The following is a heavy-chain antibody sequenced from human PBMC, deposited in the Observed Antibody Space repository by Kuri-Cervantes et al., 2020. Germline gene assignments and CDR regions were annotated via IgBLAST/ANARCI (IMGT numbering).Heavy chain of an antibody. CDR3: ARHAAAGPLYYFDY. CDR2: IYYSGST. D-gene: IGHD6-13*01. Sequence: SETLSLTCTVSGGSISSYYWSWIRRPPGKGLEYIGYIYYSGSTNYNPSLKSRVTISTDTSKNQFSLKLSSVTAADTAVYYCARHAAAGPLYYFDYWGQGTLVTVSS. J-gene: IGHJ4*02. V-gene: IGHV4-59*08. CDR1: GGSISSYY.